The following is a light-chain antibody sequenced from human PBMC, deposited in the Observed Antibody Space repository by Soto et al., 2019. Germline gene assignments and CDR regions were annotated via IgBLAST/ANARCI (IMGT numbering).Light chain of an antibody. CDR2: DAS. CDR1: QGIYNY. Sequence: DIQMTQSPSSLSASVGDRVTITCRASQGIYNYLAWYQQQPGKVPKLLIYDASILQSGVPSRFSGSGSGTDFTLTISSLQPEDVATYYCQKYNSAPALTFGGGTKVEIK. CDR3: QKYNSAPALT. V-gene: IGKV1-27*01. J-gene: IGKJ4*01.